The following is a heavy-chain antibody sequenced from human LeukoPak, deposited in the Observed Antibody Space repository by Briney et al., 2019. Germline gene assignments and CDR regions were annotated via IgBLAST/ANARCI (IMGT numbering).Heavy chain of an antibody. CDR1: GGTFGSHA. V-gene: IGHV1-69*13. Sequence: SVKVSCKTSGGTFGSHAFSWVRPAPGHGLEWMGRILPIFGAPNYAQKFQGRVTITADEATNTVYMELTRLRSEDTAVYYCARASKGGHGYNPPPGYWGQGTLVTVSS. CDR2: ILPIFGAP. CDR3: ARASKGGHGYNPPPGY. D-gene: IGHD5-24*01. J-gene: IGHJ4*02.